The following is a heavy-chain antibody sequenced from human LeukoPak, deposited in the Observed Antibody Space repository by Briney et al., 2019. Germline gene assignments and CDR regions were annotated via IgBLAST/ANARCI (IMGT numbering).Heavy chain of an antibody. Sequence: GGSLRLSCSASGFTFSSYWLHWVRQAPGKGLVWVSRIKGDERSTNYADSVKGRFTISRDNAKNTVYLEMNSLRAEDTAVYYCVRGQLWSYYHDYWGQGTLVTVSS. J-gene: IGHJ4*02. CDR3: VRGQLWSYYHDY. CDR1: GFTFSSYW. CDR2: IKGDERST. V-gene: IGHV3-74*01. D-gene: IGHD5-18*01.